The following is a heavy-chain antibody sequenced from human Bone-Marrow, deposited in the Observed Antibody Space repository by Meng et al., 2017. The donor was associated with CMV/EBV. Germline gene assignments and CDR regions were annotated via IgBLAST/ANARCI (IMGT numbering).Heavy chain of an antibody. J-gene: IGHJ4*02. CDR1: GFTFSTYD. CDR2: IGTVGDT. V-gene: IGHV3-13*01. CDR3: ARARSPTHFDY. Sequence: GESLKISCTASGFTFSTYDFHWVRQPTGKGLEWVSSIGTVGDTYSIGSVKGRFIISREDAKNSVYLQMNGLRDGGTGLYYCARARSPTHFDYWGQGALVTVSS.